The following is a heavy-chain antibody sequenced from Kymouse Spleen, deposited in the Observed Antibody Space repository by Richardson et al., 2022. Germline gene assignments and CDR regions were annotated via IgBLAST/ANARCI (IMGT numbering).Heavy chain of an antibody. D-gene: IGHD3-9*01. CDR3: ARDYDILTGPFDY. J-gene: IGHJ4*02. CDR1: GGSISSSSYY. V-gene: IGHV4-39*01. Sequence: QLQLQESGPGLVKPSETLSLTCTVSGGSISSSSYYWGWIRQPPGKGLEWIGSIYYSGSTYYNPSLKSRVTISVDTSKNQFSLKLSSVTAADTAVYYCARDYDILTGPFDYWGQGTLVTVSS. CDR2: IYYSGST.